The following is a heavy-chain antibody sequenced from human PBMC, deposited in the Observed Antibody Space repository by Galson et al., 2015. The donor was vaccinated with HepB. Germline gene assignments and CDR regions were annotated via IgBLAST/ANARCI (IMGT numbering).Heavy chain of an antibody. CDR3: ARAGAALLRGYSYGSFDY. V-gene: IGHV1-69*13. J-gene: IGHJ4*02. CDR2: IIPIFGTA. Sequence: SVKVSCKASGGTFSSYAISWVRQAPGQGLEWMGGIIPIFGTANYAQKFQGRVTITADESTSTAYMELSSLRSEDTAVYYCARAGAALLRGYSYGSFDYWGQGTLVTVSS. D-gene: IGHD5-18*01. CDR1: GGTFSSYA.